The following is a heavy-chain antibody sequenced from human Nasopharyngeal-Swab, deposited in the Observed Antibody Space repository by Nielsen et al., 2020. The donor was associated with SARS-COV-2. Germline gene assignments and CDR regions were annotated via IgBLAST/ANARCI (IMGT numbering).Heavy chain of an antibody. Sequence: GGSLRLSCAASGFAFSHYYMHWVRQAPGKGLEWVAGIRYDGTDKYYADSVRGRFTISRDNSKNTLSLQMGSLRAEDTAIYYCAKDRPADCSRTICSYYDYWGQGALVTVSS. CDR2: IRYDGTDK. CDR1: GFAFSHYY. CDR3: AKDRPADCSRTICSYYDY. V-gene: IGHV3-30*02. D-gene: IGHD2-2*01. J-gene: IGHJ4*02.